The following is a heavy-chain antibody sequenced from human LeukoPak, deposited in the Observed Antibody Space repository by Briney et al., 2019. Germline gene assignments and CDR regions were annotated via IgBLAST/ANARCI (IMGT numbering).Heavy chain of an antibody. Sequence: SETLSLTCIVSGYSISSGYYWGWIRQPPGKGLEWIGSIYSGSTYYNPSLKSRVTISVDTSKNQFSLKLSSVTAADTAVYYCARVTYGAKGYWGQGILVTVSS. CDR3: ARVTYGAKGY. CDR1: GYSISSGYY. CDR2: IYSGST. D-gene: IGHD4-17*01. J-gene: IGHJ4*02. V-gene: IGHV4-38-2*02.